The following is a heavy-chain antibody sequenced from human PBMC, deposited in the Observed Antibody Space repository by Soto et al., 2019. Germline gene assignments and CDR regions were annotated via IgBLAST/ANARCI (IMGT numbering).Heavy chain of an antibody. CDR3: ATNTTICTDY. CDR2: INPNGGGR. CDR1: GYTFTGFH. Sequence: ASVKVSCKASGYTFTGFHIHWVRQAPGQGLEWMGWINPNGGGRNYAQKFQGWVTMTRDTSISTAYMELRSLKSDDTAVYYCATNTTICTDYWGQGTLVTVSS. D-gene: IGHD3-9*01. J-gene: IGHJ4*02. V-gene: IGHV1-2*04.